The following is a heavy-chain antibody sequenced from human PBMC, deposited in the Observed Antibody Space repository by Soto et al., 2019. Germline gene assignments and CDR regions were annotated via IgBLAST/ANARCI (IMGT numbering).Heavy chain of an antibody. Sequence: GGSLRLSCAASGFTFSSYSMNWVRQAPGKGLEWVSYISSSSSTIYYADSVKGRFTISRDNAKNSLYLQMNSLRAEDTAVYYCARSRLERRRLWYFDLWGRGTLVTVSS. D-gene: IGHD1-1*01. CDR3: ARSRLERRRLWYFDL. CDR2: ISSSSSTI. CDR1: GFTFSSYS. V-gene: IGHV3-48*01. J-gene: IGHJ2*01.